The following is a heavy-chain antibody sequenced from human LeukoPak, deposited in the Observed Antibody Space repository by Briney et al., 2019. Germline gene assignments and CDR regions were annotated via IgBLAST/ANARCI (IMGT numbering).Heavy chain of an antibody. V-gene: IGHV1-2*02. D-gene: IGHD4-17*01. CDR1: GYTFTAYY. Sequence: ASVKVSCKASGYTFTAYYMHWVRQAPGQGLEWMGWINPNSGDTNYAQNFQGRVTMTRDTSISTAYMELSSLRSDDTAVYYCARDFYGDCDIDYWGQGTLVTVSS. J-gene: IGHJ4*02. CDR3: ARDFYGDCDIDY. CDR2: INPNSGDT.